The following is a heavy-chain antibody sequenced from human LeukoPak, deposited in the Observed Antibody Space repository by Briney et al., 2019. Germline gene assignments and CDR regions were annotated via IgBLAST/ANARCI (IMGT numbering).Heavy chain of an antibody. CDR1: GYTFSGNS. V-gene: IGHV1-2*02. CDR3: ARGEGSSWFDY. J-gene: IGHJ4*02. Sequence: ASVKVSCKASGYTFSGNSMHWVRQAPGQGLEWMGWINPNSGGTKYAQKFQGRVTMTRDTSINTAYMELSSLKSDDTAVYYCARGEGSSWFDYWGQGTLVTASS. D-gene: IGHD6-13*01. CDR2: INPNSGGT.